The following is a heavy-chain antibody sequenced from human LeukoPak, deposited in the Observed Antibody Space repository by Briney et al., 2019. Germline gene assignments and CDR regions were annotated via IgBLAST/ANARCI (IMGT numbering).Heavy chain of an antibody. D-gene: IGHD3-16*01. CDR3: TTDPVGGVINDYRGF. Sequence: GGSLRLSCAASGFTVSSKYMSWVRQAPGKGLEWVSVIYSAGSTYYADSVKGRFTISRDKSKNTLYLQMNSLRAEDTAVYYCTTDPVGGVINDYRGFWGQGTLVTVSP. V-gene: IGHV3-53*01. CDR2: IYSAGST. J-gene: IGHJ4*02. CDR1: GFTVSSKY.